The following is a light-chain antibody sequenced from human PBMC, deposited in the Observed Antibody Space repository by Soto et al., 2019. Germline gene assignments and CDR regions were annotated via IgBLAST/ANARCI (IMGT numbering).Light chain of an antibody. J-gene: IGLJ2*01. CDR3: CSYAGSSTLV. CDR1: SSDVASYNL. CDR2: EGS. Sequence: QSVLTQPASVSGSPGQSITISCTRTSSDVASYNLVSWYQQHPGKAPKLMIYEGSKRPSGVSNRFSGSKSANTASLTISGLQAEDEAEYYCCSYAGSSTLVFGGGTKVTVL. V-gene: IGLV2-23*01.